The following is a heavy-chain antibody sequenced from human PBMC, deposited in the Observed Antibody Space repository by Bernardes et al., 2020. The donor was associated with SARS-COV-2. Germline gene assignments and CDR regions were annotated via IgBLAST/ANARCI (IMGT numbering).Heavy chain of an antibody. Sequence: GGSLRLSCAASGFTFSDHYMDWVRQAPGEGLEWVGRIRNKANSYTTAYAASVKGRFNISRDDSKSSLYLQMNSLKTEDTAVYYCARASVATTLGGYYFHGMDVWGQGTTVTVCS. V-gene: IGHV3-72*01. CDR2: IRNKANSYTT. J-gene: IGHJ6*02. D-gene: IGHD3-16*01. CDR3: ARASVATTLGGYYFHGMDV. CDR1: GFTFSDHY.